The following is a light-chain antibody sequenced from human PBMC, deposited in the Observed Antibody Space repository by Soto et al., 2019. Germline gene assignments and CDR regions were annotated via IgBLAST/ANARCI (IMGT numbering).Light chain of an antibody. CDR3: QQYNDWPLT. CDR2: GAF. J-gene: IGKJ1*01. CDR1: QSVSSN. Sequence: EILMTQSPVTLSVSPGERSTLSCRASQSVSSNLAWYQQKPGQPPSLLIYGAFTRATGIPARFSGTGSGTEFTLTISSLQSEDFALYYCQQYNDWPLTFGQGTKVDIK. V-gene: IGKV3-15*01.